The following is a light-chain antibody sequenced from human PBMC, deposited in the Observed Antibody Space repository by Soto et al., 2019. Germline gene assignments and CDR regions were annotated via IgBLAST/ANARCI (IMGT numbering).Light chain of an antibody. J-gene: IGKJ4*01. CDR2: DAS. Sequence: EIVLTQSPATLSFSPGERVTISCRASQSVSSNLVWYQQRPGQAPRLLLYDASNRATGIPARFSGSGSGTDLTLTISSQESEDFAVYYCQQRSSWPITFGGGTKVEVK. CDR3: QQRSSWPIT. V-gene: IGKV3-11*01. CDR1: QSVSSN.